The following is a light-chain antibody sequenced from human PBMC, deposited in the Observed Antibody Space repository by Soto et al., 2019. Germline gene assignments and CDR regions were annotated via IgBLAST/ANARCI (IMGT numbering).Light chain of an antibody. CDR2: GAS. J-gene: IGKJ2*01. V-gene: IGKV3-11*01. CDR3: QQRSNWPRT. Sequence: EIVLTQSPATLSLSPWERATLSCRASQSVSSYLAWFQQKPGQAPRLLIYGASTRATGIPARFSGSGSGTDFTLTISSLEPEDFAVYYCQQRSNWPRTFGQGTKVEI. CDR1: QSVSSY.